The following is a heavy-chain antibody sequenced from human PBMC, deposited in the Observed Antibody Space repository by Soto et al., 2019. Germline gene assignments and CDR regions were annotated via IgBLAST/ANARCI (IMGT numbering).Heavy chain of an antibody. V-gene: IGHV3-53*01. CDR1: GLTVSVKTY. D-gene: IGHD3-16*01. J-gene: IGHJ4*02. CDR2: VYDRDVT. Sequence: TGGSLRLSCVASGLTVSVKTYMAGGRQAPGKGPKWVSVVYDRDVTYYADSVKGRFTTSIGSSRTTLYLQMRDLRPEDTALYFCVTWRLRDRAYDFWGQGTMVTVSS. CDR3: VTWRLRDRAYDF.